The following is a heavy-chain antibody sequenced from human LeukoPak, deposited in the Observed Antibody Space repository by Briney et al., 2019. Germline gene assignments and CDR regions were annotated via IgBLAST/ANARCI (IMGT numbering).Heavy chain of an antibody. Sequence: SETLSLTCAVYGGSFSGYYWSWIRQPPGKGLEWIGEINHSGSTNYNPSLKSRVTISVDTSKNQFSLKLSSVTAADTAVYYCARGLSRMTTVTRWGQGTLVTVPS. CDR3: ARGLSRMTTVTR. V-gene: IGHV4-34*01. CDR2: INHSGST. J-gene: IGHJ4*02. CDR1: GGSFSGYY. D-gene: IGHD4-17*01.